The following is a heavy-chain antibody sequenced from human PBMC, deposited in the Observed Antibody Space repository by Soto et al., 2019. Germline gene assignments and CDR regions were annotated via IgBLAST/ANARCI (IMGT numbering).Heavy chain of an antibody. CDR1: GGSISSSSYY. V-gene: IGHV4-39*01. Sequence: SETLSLTCTVCGGSISSSSYYWGWIRQPPGKGLEWIGSIYYSGSTYYNPSLKSRVTISVDTSKNQFSLKLSSVTAADTAVYYCARQDSSGWYRGYYFDYWGQGTLVTVSS. J-gene: IGHJ4*02. CDR3: ARQDSSGWYRGYYFDY. CDR2: IYYSGST. D-gene: IGHD6-19*01.